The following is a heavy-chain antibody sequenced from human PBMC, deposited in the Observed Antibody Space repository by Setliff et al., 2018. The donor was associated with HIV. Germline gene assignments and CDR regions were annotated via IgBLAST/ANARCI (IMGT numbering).Heavy chain of an antibody. V-gene: IGHV4-4*07. J-gene: IGHJ4*02. D-gene: IGHD3-16*01. Sequence: SETLSLTCSVSSDSITTYYWTWIRQPVGKGLEWIGRIFTSGSTNYNPSLKSRVTMSFDRSKDQFSLKLTSMTAADTAVYYCARGGSRGLDYWGQGTPVTVPQ. CDR1: SDSITTYY. CDR3: ARGGSRGLDY. CDR2: IFTSGST.